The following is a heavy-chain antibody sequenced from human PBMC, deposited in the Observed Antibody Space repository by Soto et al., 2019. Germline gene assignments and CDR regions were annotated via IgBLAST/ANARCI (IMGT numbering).Heavy chain of an antibody. D-gene: IGHD4-17*01. J-gene: IGHJ3*01. CDR3: ARAGREGGDYSP. CDR1: GGSISSSHW. CDR2: IYHSGST. Sequence: HVQLQESGPGLVKPSGTLSLTCAVSGGSISSSHWWSWVRQPPGKGLEWIGEIYHSGSTKYNPSLKSRVNIPVDKSKDQLSLKMSSVTAADTAVYYCARAGREGGDYSPWGQGTMVTVSS. V-gene: IGHV4-4*02.